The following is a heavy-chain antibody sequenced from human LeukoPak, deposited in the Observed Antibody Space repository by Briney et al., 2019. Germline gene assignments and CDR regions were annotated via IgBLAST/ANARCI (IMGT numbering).Heavy chain of an antibody. Sequence: ASVKVSCKASGYTFTSYDINWVRQATGQGLEWMGWMNPNSGNTGYAQKFQGRVTMTRNTSISTAYMELSSLRSEDTAVYYCVRAKLGYCSSTSCYTVYYYYYYMDVWGKGTTVTVSS. CDR1: GYTFTSYD. CDR3: VRAKLGYCSSTSCYTVYYYYYYMDV. J-gene: IGHJ6*03. V-gene: IGHV1-8*01. CDR2: MNPNSGNT. D-gene: IGHD2-2*02.